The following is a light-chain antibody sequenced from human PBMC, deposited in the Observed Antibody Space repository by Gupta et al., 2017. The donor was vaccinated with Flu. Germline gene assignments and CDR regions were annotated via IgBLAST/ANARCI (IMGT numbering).Light chain of an antibody. Sequence: EIVLTHSPATLSLSPGERATLSCRASQSVSKYLAWYQQNPGQAPRLLIYDASNRASSLPARISSSASGTDITLTISMLAPEDVAVYCCQQRSNWPLTFGGGTKVEMK. CDR2: DAS. V-gene: IGKV3-11*01. CDR1: QSVSKY. CDR3: QQRSNWPLT. J-gene: IGKJ4*01.